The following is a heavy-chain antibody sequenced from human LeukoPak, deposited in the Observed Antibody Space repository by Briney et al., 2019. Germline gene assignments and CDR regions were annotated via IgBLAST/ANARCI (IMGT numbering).Heavy chain of an antibody. CDR3: ARDSPWFDP. CDR2: IWYDGSKK. Sequence: PGRCLRLACAAHALTFSNSGMHSVRQDPGKGLEWVAVIWYDGSKKSYAESVKGRFTMSKDNSKNTLYLQMNSLRSEDTAVYYCARDSPWFDPWGQGTLVTVSS. V-gene: IGHV3-33*01. J-gene: IGHJ5*02. CDR1: ALTFSNSG.